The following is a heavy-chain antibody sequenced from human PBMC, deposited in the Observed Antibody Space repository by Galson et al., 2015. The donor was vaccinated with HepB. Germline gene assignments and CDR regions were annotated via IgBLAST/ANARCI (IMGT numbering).Heavy chain of an antibody. V-gene: IGHV3-30-3*01. CDR2: ISVERSNQ. CDR3: ARHRGETIPTPYFDY. Sequence: SLRLSCAASGFSFSDYAMHWVRQDPRQGLEWVAVISVERSNQYYADSVKGRFTIPIDNSKTAQYLQLSSQTAEDTAMYYCARHRGETIPTPYFDYWGQGALVTVSS. J-gene: IGHJ4*02. D-gene: IGHD3-3*01. CDR1: GFSFSDYA.